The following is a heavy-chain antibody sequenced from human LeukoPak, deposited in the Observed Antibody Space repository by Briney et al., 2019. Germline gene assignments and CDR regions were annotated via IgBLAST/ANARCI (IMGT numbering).Heavy chain of an antibody. D-gene: IGHD3-22*01. CDR3: ASSDFGVIVVP. CDR2: ISSSSSYI. Sequence: PGGSLRLSCAASGFTFSSYSMNWVRQAPGKGLEWVSSISSSSSYIYYADSVKGRFTISRDNAKNSLYLQMNSLRAEDMAVYYCASSDFGVIVVPWGQGTLVTVSS. J-gene: IGHJ4*02. CDR1: GFTFSSYS. V-gene: IGHV3-21*01.